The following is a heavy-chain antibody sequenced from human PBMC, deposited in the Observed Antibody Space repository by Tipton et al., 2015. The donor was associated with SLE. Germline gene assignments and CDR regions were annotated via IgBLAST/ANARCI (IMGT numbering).Heavy chain of an antibody. CDR3: ARGRGGIVATITLYDY. J-gene: IGHJ4*02. V-gene: IGHV1-18*01. CDR2: SSAYNGNT. D-gene: IGHD5-12*01. CDR1: GYTFTSYG. Sequence: QLVQSGAEVKKPGASVKVSCKASGYTFTSYGISWVRQAPGQGLEWMGWSSAYNGNTNYAQKLQGRVTTTTDTSTSTAYMVLRSLGADDTAVSYCARGRGGIVATITLYDYWGQGTLVTVSS.